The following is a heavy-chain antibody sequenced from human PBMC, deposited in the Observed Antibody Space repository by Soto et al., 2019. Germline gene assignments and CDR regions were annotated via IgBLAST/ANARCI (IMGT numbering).Heavy chain of an antibody. V-gene: IGHV1-46*01. J-gene: IGHJ1*01. D-gene: IGHD2-15*01. CDR1: GYKFTTCF. Sequence: GASVKVSCKASGYKFTTCFIHWVRQVPGQGLEWMGMIHPSGDTGYAQKFRGRVTMTIDTSTTTAYMELRNLTSEDTAVYFSVRGYCTTSPCSGDFQFWGQGTLVTVSS. CDR2: IHPSGDT. CDR3: VRGYCTTSPCSGDFQF.